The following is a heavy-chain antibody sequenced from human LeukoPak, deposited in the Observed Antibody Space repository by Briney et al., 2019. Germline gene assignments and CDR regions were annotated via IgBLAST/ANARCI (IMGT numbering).Heavy chain of an antibody. V-gene: IGHV3-23*01. CDR3: AKDRSVTISYYFDY. CDR1: GFTFSSYA. J-gene: IGHJ4*02. CDR2: ISGSGGTT. D-gene: IGHD4-11*01. Sequence: PGGSLRLSCAASGFTFSSYAMSWVRQAPGKGLEWVSGISGSGGTTYYADSVKGRFTISRDNFKNTLYLQMSSLRAEDTAEYYCAKDRSVTISYYFDYWGQGTLVTVSS.